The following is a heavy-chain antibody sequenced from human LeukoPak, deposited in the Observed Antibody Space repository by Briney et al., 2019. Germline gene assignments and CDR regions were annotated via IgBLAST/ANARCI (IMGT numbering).Heavy chain of an antibody. Sequence: SETLCLSCTVSGGSISSGAYYWTWIRQHPEKGLEWIGYMHYIRSTYYNPSLKIRITILLDTPKNQFSLKLSSVTAADTSLYYCATYNSGSRNAFDIWGQGTMVTVSS. CDR3: ATYNSGSRNAFDI. J-gene: IGHJ3*02. D-gene: IGHD1-26*01. V-gene: IGHV4-31*02. CDR1: GGSISSGAYY. CDR2: MHYIRST.